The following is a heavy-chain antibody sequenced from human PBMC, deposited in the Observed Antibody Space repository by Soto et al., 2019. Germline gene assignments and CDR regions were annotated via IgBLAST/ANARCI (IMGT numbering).Heavy chain of an antibody. CDR2: ISAYNGNT. CDR3: ARRGGGARMYYYVMAV. J-gene: IGHJ6*02. CDR1: GYTFTSYG. D-gene: IGHD1-26*01. Sequence: GASVKVSCKASGYTFTSYGISWVRQAPGQGLEWMGWISAYNGNTNYAQKLQGRVTMTTDTSTSTAYMELRSLRSDDTAVYYCARRGGGARMYYYVMAVWGQGTTVTVSS. V-gene: IGHV1-18*01.